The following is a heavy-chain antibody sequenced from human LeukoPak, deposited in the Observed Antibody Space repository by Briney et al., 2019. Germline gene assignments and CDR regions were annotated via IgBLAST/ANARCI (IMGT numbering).Heavy chain of an antibody. V-gene: IGHV3-23*01. CDR3: TKDPNGDYVGAFDP. CDR1: GFTFSTFA. Sequence: GGSLRLSCAASGFTFSTFAMTWVRQAPGKGLEWVSSITGTHYTTYYTDSVKGRFTISRDNSKNTLYLQMNSLRADDTAIYYCTKDPNGDYVGAFDPWGQGTLVTVSS. D-gene: IGHD4-17*01. J-gene: IGHJ5*02. CDR2: ITGTHYTT.